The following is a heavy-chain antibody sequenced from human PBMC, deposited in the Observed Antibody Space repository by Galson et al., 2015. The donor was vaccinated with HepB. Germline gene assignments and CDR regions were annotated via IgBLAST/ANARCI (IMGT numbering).Heavy chain of an antibody. D-gene: IGHD2-2*01. CDR2: IRYDGSNK. CDR1: GFTFSNYG. J-gene: IGHJ4*02. V-gene: IGHV3-30*02. Sequence: SLRLSCAASGFTFSNYGMHWVRQAPGKGLEWVAFIRYDGSNKYYADSVKGRFTISRDNSKNTLYLQMNSLRAEDTAVYYCARESDIVVVPALPDYWGQGTLVTVSS. CDR3: ARESDIVVVPALPDY.